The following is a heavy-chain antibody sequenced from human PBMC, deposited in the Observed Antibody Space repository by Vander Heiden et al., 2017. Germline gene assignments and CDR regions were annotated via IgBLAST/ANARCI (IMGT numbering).Heavy chain of an antibody. J-gene: IGHJ5*02. V-gene: IGHV3-23*01. D-gene: IGHD2-15*01. CDR2: ISGNAATT. CDR1: GFTFTSSA. Sequence: TASGFTFTSSAMPWVRQAPGKGLEWVSSISGNAATTYYADSVKGRFSISRDNSKNTVYLQMNSLRAEDTAVYFCARDTNPAVVGCWNPWGQGTLVTVSS. CDR3: ARDTNPAVVGCWNP.